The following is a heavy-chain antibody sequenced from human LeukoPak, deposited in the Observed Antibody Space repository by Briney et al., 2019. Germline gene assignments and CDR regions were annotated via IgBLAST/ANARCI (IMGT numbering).Heavy chain of an antibody. CDR3: ARHRLWLAPGWFDP. V-gene: IGHV4-34*01. Sequence: SETLSLTCAVYGGSFSGYYWSWIRQPPGKGLEWIGEINHSGSTNYNPSLKSRVTISVDTSKNQFSLKLSSVTAADTAVYYCARHRLWLAPGWFDPWGRGTQVTVSS. CDR2: INHSGST. CDR1: GGSFSGYY. D-gene: IGHD6-19*01. J-gene: IGHJ5*02.